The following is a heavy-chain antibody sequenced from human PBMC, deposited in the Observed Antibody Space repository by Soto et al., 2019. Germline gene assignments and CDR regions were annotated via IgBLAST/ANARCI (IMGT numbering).Heavy chain of an antibody. J-gene: IGHJ4*02. CDR3: ARGAMANFDY. CDR1: GGTFGSQG. CDR2: LIAMLGTP. V-gene: IGHV1-69*13. Sequence: ASVKVSCKASGGTFGSQGIAWVRQAPGQGLEWMGGLIAMLGTPTYAKKVQGRATISADESLTSSYLELRSLRSEDTGVYFCARGAMANFDYWGQGTVVTVSS.